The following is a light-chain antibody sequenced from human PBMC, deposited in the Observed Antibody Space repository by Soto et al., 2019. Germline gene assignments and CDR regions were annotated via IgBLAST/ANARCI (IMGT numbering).Light chain of an antibody. CDR1: QTVRRN. CDR2: DIS. V-gene: IGKV3-15*01. Sequence: EVLMTQDPATLSGSPGERATLACRASQTVRRNLACYKQRPGQAPRLLIYDISNRATGVPARLSGSGSETEFTLTIRSLQSEDFAVYFCQQYNNWPSFGQGTRLEIK. CDR3: QQYNNWPS. J-gene: IGKJ5*01.